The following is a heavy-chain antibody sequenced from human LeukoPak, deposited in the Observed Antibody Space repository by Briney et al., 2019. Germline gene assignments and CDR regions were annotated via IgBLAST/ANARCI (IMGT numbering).Heavy chain of an antibody. Sequence: SETLSLTCTVSGGSISSYYWSWIRQPPGKGLEWIGYIYYSGSTNYNPSPKSRVTISVDTSKNQFSLKLSSVTAADTAVYYCARVSPRVRSPGYLDVWGQGTTVTVSS. CDR2: IYYSGST. CDR1: GGSISSYY. D-gene: IGHD5-18*01. CDR3: ARVSPRVRSPGYLDV. J-gene: IGHJ6*02. V-gene: IGHV4-59*01.